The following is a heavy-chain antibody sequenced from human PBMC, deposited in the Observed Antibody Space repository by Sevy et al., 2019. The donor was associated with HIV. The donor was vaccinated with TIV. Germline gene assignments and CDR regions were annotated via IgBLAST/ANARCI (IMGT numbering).Heavy chain of an antibody. V-gene: IGHV3-9*01. CDR2: VRWNSASI. CDR1: GFTFDDYA. Sequence: GGSLRLSCAASGFTFDDYAMHWVRQAPGKDLEWVSGVRWNSASIGYAGSVRGRFTISRDNAKNSLSLQMNSLTSEDTAFYYCTEDQGATLVPGYCYDGTCWPPDGFDIWGHGTMVTVSS. CDR3: TEDQGATLVPGYCYDGTCWPPDGFDI. J-gene: IGHJ3*02. D-gene: IGHD2-2*03.